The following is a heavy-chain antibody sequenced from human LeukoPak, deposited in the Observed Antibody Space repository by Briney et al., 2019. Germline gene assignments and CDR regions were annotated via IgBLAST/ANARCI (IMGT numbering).Heavy chain of an antibody. CDR2: ISSSGSTI. CDR1: GFTFSSYE. CDR3: AKRKGGLRDPDY. Sequence: GGSPRLSCAASGFTFSSYEMNWVRQAPGKGLEWVSYISSSGSTIYYADSVKGRFTISRDNSKNTLYLQMNSLRAEDTAVYYCAKRKGGLRDPDYWGQGTLVTVSS. J-gene: IGHJ4*02. D-gene: IGHD3-16*01. V-gene: IGHV3-48*03.